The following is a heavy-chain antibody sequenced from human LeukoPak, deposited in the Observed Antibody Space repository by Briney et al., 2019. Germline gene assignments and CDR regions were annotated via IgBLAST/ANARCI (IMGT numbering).Heavy chain of an antibody. J-gene: IGHJ4*02. CDR1: GFTFRKYG. CDR3: AKSGRRGYSYGSRFKYYYDY. CDR2: ISYDGSNK. Sequence: GGSLRLSCAASGFTFRKYGMHWVRQAPGKGLEWVAVISYDGSNKYYADSVKGRFTISRDNSKNTLYLQMNSLRTEDTAVYYCAKSGRRGYSYGSRFKYYYDYWGQGTLVTVSS. D-gene: IGHD5-18*01. V-gene: IGHV3-30*18.